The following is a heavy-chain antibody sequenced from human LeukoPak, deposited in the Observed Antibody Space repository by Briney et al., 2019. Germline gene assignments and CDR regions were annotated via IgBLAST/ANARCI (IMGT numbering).Heavy chain of an antibody. CDR2: INHSGST. J-gene: IGHJ4*02. Sequence: KPSETLSLTCAVYGGSFSGYYWSWIRQPPGKGLEWIGEINHSGSTNYNPSLKSRVTISVDTSKNQFSLKLSSVTAADTAVYYCARLYYYGSDDYWGQGTLVTVSS. V-gene: IGHV4-34*01. D-gene: IGHD3-10*01. CDR3: ARLYYYGSDDY. CDR1: GGSFSGYY.